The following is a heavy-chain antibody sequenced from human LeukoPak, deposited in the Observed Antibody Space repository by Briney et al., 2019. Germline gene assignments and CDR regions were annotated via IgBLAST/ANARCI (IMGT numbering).Heavy chain of an antibody. J-gene: IGHJ6*03. CDR3: ASSYCSNGVCYEGYYYYMDV. Sequence: SETLSLTCTVSGSSIRRSYYWGWIRQPPGKGLEWIGSIYHSGTTYYNPSPKSRVTISVDKSKNQFSLKLSSVTAADTAVYYCASSYCSNGVCYEGYYYYMDVWGKGTTVTVSS. D-gene: IGHD2-8*01. V-gene: IGHV4-38-2*02. CDR2: IYHSGTT. CDR1: GSSIRRSYY.